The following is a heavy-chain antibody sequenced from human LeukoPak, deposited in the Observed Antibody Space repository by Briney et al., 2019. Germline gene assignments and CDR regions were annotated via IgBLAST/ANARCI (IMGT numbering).Heavy chain of an antibody. CDR2: INHSGST. CDR3: ARGPAYFDWLMDV. CDR1: GGSFSGYY. Sequence: SETLSLTCAVYGGSFSGYYWSWIRQPPGKGLEWIGEINHSGSTNYNPSLKSRVTISVDTSKNQFSLKLSSVTAADTAVYYCARGPAYFDWLMDVWGQGTTVTVSS. V-gene: IGHV4-34*01. J-gene: IGHJ6*02. D-gene: IGHD3-9*01.